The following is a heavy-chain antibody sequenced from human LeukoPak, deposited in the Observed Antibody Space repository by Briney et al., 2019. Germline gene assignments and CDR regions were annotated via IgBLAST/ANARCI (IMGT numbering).Heavy chain of an antibody. D-gene: IGHD4-17*01. CDR3: ARGADYGDYYFDY. Sequence: SETLSLTCTVSGGSISSGGYYWSWIRQPPGKGLEWIGYIYYSGSTNYNPSLKSRVTISVDMSKNQFSLKLSSVTAADTAVYYCARGADYGDYYFDYWGQGTLVTVSS. J-gene: IGHJ4*02. V-gene: IGHV4-61*08. CDR2: IYYSGST. CDR1: GGSISSGGYY.